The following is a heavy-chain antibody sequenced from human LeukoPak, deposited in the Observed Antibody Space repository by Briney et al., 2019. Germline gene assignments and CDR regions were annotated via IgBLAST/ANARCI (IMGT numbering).Heavy chain of an antibody. CDR1: GGSISSGGYY. V-gene: IGHV4-31*03. J-gene: IGHJ5*02. Sequence: PSETLSLTCTVSGGSISSGGYYWSWIRQPPGKGLEWIGYIYYSGSTYYNPSLKSRVTISVDTSKNQFSLKLSSVTAADTAVYYCAGEACSGGSCYSGYWFDPWGQGTLVTVSS. D-gene: IGHD2-15*01. CDR3: AGEACSGGSCYSGYWFDP. CDR2: IYYSGST.